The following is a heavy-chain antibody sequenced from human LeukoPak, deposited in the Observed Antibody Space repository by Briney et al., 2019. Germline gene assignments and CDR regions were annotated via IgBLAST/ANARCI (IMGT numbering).Heavy chain of an antibody. CDR3: ARVVPPTDYGSGSYFWDPYYFDY. J-gene: IGHJ4*02. Sequence: GGSLRLSCAASGFTFSSYGMSWVRQAPGKGLEWVSAISGSGGSTYYADSVKGRFTISRDNSKSTLYLQMNSLRAEDTAVYYCARVVPPTDYGSGSYFWDPYYFDYWGQGTLVTVSS. V-gene: IGHV3-23*01. D-gene: IGHD3-10*01. CDR2: ISGSGGST. CDR1: GFTFSSYG.